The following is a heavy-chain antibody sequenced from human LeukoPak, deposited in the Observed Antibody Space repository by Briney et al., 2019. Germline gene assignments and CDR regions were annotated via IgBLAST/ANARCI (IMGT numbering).Heavy chain of an antibody. CDR1: GGSISRYY. CDR2: KDYSGST. V-gene: IGHV4-59*01. Sequence: PSETLSLTCTVSGGSISRYYWSWIRQPPGKGLEWIGYKDYSGSTNYNRSLKSRVTISVDTSKNQFSLKLNSVTAADTAVYYCARGKEVITMLRGLKPGYYFDYWGQGTLVTVSS. J-gene: IGHJ4*02. D-gene: IGHD3-10*01. CDR3: ARGKEVITMLRGLKPGYYFDY.